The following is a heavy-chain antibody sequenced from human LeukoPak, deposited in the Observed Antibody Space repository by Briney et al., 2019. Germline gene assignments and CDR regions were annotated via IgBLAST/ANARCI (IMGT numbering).Heavy chain of an antibody. CDR3: ARANYYDSSGYFLFDY. CDR2: ILPIFGTA. D-gene: IGHD3-22*01. V-gene: IGHV1-69*05. J-gene: IGHJ4*02. Sequence: VASVKVSCKSSGGTFSSYAISWVRQAPGQGLEWMGGILPIFGTANYEQKFQGRVTITTDESTSTAYMELSSLRSEDTAVYYCARANYYDSSGYFLFDYWGQGTLVSVSS. CDR1: GGTFSSYA.